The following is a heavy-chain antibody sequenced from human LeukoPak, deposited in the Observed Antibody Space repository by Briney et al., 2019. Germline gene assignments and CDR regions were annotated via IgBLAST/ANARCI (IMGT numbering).Heavy chain of an antibody. Sequence: GESLKISCKGSGYSLTSYWIGWVRQLPGKGLEXXXXXYPGDSDTRYSPSFQGQVTISADKSISTAYLQWSSLKASDTAMYYCARSRHHYDFWSGYQDNWFDPWGQGTLVTVSS. CDR1: GYSLTSYW. CDR2: XYPGDSDT. J-gene: IGHJ5*02. D-gene: IGHD3-3*01. CDR3: ARSRHHYDFWSGYQDNWFDP. V-gene: IGHV5-51*01.